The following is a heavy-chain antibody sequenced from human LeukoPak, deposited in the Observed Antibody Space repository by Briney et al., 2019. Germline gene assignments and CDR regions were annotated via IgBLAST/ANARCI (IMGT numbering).Heavy chain of an antibody. CDR2: INHSGST. V-gene: IGHV4-34*01. CDR1: GGSFSGYY. J-gene: IGHJ4*02. Sequence: SETLSLTCAVYGGSFSGYYWSWIRQPPGKGLEWIGEINHSGSTNYNPSLKSRVTISVDTSKNQFSLKLSSVTAADTAVYYCARQKEYGDYGGVDYWGQGTLVTVSS. CDR3: ARQKEYGDYGGVDY. D-gene: IGHD4-17*01.